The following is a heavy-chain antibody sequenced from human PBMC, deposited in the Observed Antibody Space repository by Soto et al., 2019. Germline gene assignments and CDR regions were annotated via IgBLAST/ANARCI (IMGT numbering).Heavy chain of an antibody. V-gene: IGHV4-34*01. Sequence: SETLSLTCAVYGGSFSAYYWTWIRQPPGRGLEWIGEIDHSGYTNYFPSLKSRVTISLDTSKNQFSLKLTSVTAADAALYYCARVTWFGELGNWFDPWGQGTLVTVSS. J-gene: IGHJ5*02. D-gene: IGHD3-10*01. CDR1: GGSFSAYY. CDR3: ARVTWFGELGNWFDP. CDR2: IDHSGYT.